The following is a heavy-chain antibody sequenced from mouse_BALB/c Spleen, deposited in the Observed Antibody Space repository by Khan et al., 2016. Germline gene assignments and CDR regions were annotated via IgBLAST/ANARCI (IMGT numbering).Heavy chain of an antibody. CDR3: ARSYYGDKDAMDY. Sequence: EVQLQESGPGLVKPSQSLSLTCTVTGYSITSDYAWNWIRQFPGNRLEWMGYISYSDSTSYNPSLKSRISITRDTSKNQFFLQLNSVTSEDTATYYCARSYYGDKDAMDYWGQGTSVTVSS. D-gene: IGHD1-1*01. CDR1: GYSITSDYA. V-gene: IGHV3-2*02. J-gene: IGHJ4*01. CDR2: ISYSDST.